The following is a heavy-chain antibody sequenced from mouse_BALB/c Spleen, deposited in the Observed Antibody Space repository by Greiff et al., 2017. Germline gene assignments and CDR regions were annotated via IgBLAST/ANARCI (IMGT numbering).Heavy chain of an antibody. CDR3: AREGTTATGWYFDV. V-gene: IGHV2-2*02. D-gene: IGHD1-2*01. Sequence: QVQLKQSGPGLVQPSQSLSITCTVSGFSLTSYGVHWVRQSPGKGLEWLGVIWSGGSTDYNAAFISRLSISKDNSKSQVFFKMNSLQANDTAIYYCAREGTTATGWYFDVWGAGTTVTVSS. J-gene: IGHJ1*01. CDR2: IWSGGST. CDR1: GFSLTSYG.